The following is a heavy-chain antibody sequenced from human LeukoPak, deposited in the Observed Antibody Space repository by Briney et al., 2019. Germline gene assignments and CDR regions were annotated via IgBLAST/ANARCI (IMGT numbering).Heavy chain of an antibody. CDR3: ARGNSNSWYAVLDY. J-gene: IGHJ4*02. D-gene: IGHD6-13*01. CDR1: GFTFSSYA. CDR2: ISGSGGST. V-gene: IGHV3-23*01. Sequence: GGSLRLSCAASGFTFSSYAMSWVRQAPGKGLEWVSAISGSGGSTYYADSVKGRFTISRDNAKNSLYLQMNSLRAEDTAVYYCARGNSNSWYAVLDYWGQGTPVTVSS.